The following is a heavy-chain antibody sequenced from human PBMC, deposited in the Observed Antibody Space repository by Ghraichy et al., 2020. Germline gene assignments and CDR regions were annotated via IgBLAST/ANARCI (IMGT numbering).Heavy chain of an antibody. V-gene: IGHV4-39*01. D-gene: IGHD5-12*01. CDR2: IYYSGST. CDR1: GGSISSSSYY. CDR3: AGLDAGGYDSVYYYFYGMVV. Sequence: SETLSLTCTVPGGSISSSSYYWGWIRQPPGKGLEWIGSIYYSGSTYYNPSLKSRVTISVDTSKNQFSLRLSSVTAADTAVYYCAGLDAGGYDSVYYYFYGMVVWGQGTTATFSS. J-gene: IGHJ6*02.